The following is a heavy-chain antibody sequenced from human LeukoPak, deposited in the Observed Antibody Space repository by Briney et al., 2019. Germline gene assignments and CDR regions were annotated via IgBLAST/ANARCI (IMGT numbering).Heavy chain of an antibody. V-gene: IGHV4-34*01. Sequence: SETLSLTCAVYGGSFSGYYWSWIRQPPGKGLEWIGEINHSGSTNYNPSLKSRVTISVDTSKNQFSLKLSSVTAADTAVYYCARRDYGGNSRRAFDIWGQGTMVTVSS. D-gene: IGHD4-23*01. CDR3: ARRDYGGNSRRAFDI. CDR1: GGSFSGYY. J-gene: IGHJ3*02. CDR2: INHSGST.